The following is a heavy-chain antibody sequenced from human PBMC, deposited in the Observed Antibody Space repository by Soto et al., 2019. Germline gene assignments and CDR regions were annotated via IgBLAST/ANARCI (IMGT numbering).Heavy chain of an antibody. J-gene: IGHJ6*02. Sequence: GGSLRLSCAASGFTFSSYAMSWVRQAPGKGLEWVSAISGSGGSTYYADSVKGRFTISRDNSKNTLYLQMNGLRAEDTAVYYCAKWDVIVAAGTQYYGMDVWGQGTTVTVSS. V-gene: IGHV3-23*01. CDR1: GFTFSSYA. D-gene: IGHD6-13*01. CDR3: AKWDVIVAAGTQYYGMDV. CDR2: ISGSGGST.